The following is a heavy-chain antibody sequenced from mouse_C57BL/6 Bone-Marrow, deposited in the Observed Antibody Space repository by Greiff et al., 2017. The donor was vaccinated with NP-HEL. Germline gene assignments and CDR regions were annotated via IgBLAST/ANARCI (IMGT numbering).Heavy chain of an antibody. Sequence: EVKLMESGEGLVKPGGSLKLSCAASGFTFSSYAMSWVRQTPEKRLEWVAYISSGGDYIYYADTVKGRFTISRDNARNTLYLQMSSLKSEDTAMYYCTRERGLRRGFAYWGQGTLVTVSA. V-gene: IGHV5-9-1*02. CDR1: GFTFSSYA. CDR3: TRERGLRRGFAY. D-gene: IGHD2-4*01. CDR2: ISSGGDYI. J-gene: IGHJ3*01.